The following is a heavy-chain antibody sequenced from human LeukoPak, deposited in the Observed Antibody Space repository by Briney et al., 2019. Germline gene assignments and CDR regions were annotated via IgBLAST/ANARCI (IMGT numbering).Heavy chain of an antibody. Sequence: GASVKVSCKASGYTFTGYYMHWVRQAPGQGLEWMGWINPNSGGTNYAQKFQGRVTMTRDTFISTAYMELSRLRSDDTAVYYCARDSTIFQYQSPYNWFDPWGQGTLVTVSS. D-gene: IGHD2-2*01. J-gene: IGHJ5*02. CDR3: ARDSTIFQYQSPYNWFDP. V-gene: IGHV1-2*02. CDR1: GYTFTGYY. CDR2: INPNSGGT.